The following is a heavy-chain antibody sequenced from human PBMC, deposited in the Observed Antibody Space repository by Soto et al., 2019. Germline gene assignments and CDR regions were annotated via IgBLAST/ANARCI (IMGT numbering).Heavy chain of an antibody. CDR1: GFSLSTTAEG. CDR3: AHGSCSSADCYPNPYLDY. V-gene: IGHV2-5*02. D-gene: IGHD2-2*01. Sequence: QITLKESGPTLVKPTQTLTLTCTFSGFSLSTTAEGVGWIRQPPGKALEWLALIYWADDERYSPSLKSRLTITKDTSKNQVVLTMTTVDPVDTATYYCAHGSCSSADCYPNPYLDYWGQGILVTVSS. J-gene: IGHJ4*02. CDR2: IYWADDE.